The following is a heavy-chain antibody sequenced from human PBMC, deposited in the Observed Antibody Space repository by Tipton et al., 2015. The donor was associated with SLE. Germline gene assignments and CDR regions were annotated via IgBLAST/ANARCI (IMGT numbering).Heavy chain of an antibody. D-gene: IGHD3-22*01. V-gene: IGHV4-38-2*01. CDR1: VYSISSTYY. Sequence: TLSLTCVVSVYSISSTYYWGWSRQPPGKGLEWIGTIYHTGTTYSIPPLKSRVTISIDTSTNNFSLKMTAVTAADTAVYYCARLSTDYADRSGYGYFDHWGQGTLVTVSS. CDR3: ARLSTDYADRSGYGYFDH. CDR2: IYHTGTT. J-gene: IGHJ4*02.